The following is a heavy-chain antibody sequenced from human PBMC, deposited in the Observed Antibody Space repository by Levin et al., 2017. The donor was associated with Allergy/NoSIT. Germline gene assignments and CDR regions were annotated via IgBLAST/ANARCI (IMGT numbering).Heavy chain of an antibody. Sequence: GESLKISCKASGYTFKNYGISWVRQAPGQGLEWMGWISTHNGNTNYAQSFQGRATMTTDTSTSTADMELRSLISDDTAVYYWARFVVTPVSYVYMHGWGKGTTVSVSS. CDR3: ARFVVTPVSYVYMHG. D-gene: IGHD2-2*01. V-gene: IGHV1-18*01. J-gene: IGHJ6*03. CDR2: ISTHNGNT. CDR1: GYTFKNYG.